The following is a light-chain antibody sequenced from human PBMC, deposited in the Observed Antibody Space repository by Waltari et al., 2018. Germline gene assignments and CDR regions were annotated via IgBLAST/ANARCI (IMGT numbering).Light chain of an antibody. CDR2: DVS. Sequence: QSALTPPASVSWSPGQSITLYSTGTTSDLVSYDYVSSYQQYPDRAPKLLIYDVSIRPSGVSDRFSGSKSANTASLTIYGLQAEDEADYYCSSYTTSRTLAVFGGGTKLTVL. J-gene: IGLJ2*01. V-gene: IGLV2-14*03. CDR1: TSDLVSYDY. CDR3: SSYTTSRTLAV.